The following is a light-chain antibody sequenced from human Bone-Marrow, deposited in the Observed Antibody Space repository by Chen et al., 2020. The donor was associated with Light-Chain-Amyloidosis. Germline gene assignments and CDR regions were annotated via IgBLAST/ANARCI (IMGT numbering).Light chain of an antibody. CDR3: LQSGYWPLT. Sequence: EIVLTQSPATLSLSPGERATLSCRASQSVNSFLAWYQQKPGQAPRLLIYDASHRATGVPARFSGSGSGTDFTLTISRLKPEDFAVYYCLQSGYWPLTFGGGTKVEIK. CDR2: DAS. CDR1: QSVNSF. J-gene: IGKJ4*01. V-gene: IGKV3-11*01.